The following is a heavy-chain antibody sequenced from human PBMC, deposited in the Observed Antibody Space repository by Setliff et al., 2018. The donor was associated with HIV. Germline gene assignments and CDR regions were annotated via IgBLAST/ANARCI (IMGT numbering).Heavy chain of an antibody. D-gene: IGHD2-8*01. V-gene: IGHV4-31*03. CDR2: IYYSGST. J-gene: IGHJ6*02. CDR3: ASGFVLRPFFRGGMDV. CDR1: GGSISSGGYY. Sequence: SENLSLTCTVSGGSISSGGYYWSWIRQHPGKGLEWIGYIYYSGSTYYNPSLESRVTISVDTSKNHFSLKLSSVTAADTAVYYCASGFVLRPFFRGGMDVWGQGTTVTVSS.